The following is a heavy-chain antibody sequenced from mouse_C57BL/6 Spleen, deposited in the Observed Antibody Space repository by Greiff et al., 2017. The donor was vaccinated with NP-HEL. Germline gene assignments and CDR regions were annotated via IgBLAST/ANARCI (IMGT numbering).Heavy chain of an antibody. D-gene: IGHD2-4*01. J-gene: IGHJ4*01. CDR3: ARGRLRLNYAMDY. CDR1: GFTFSDYG. Sequence: EVKVVESGGGLVKPGGSLKLSCAASGFTFSDYGMHWVRQAPEKGLEWVAYISSGSSTIYYADTVKGRFTISRDNAKNTLFLQMTSLRSEDTAMYYCARGRLRLNYAMDYWGQGTSVTVSS. CDR2: ISSGSSTI. V-gene: IGHV5-17*01.